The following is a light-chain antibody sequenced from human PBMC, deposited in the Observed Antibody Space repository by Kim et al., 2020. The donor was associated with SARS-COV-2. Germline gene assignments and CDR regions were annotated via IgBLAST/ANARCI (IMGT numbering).Light chain of an antibody. J-gene: IGLJ3*02. CDR1: SNNVGNQG. Sequence: RQTAPLTCTGNSNNVGNQGAAWLQQHQGQPPKLLSYRNNNRPSGISERLSASRSGNTASLTITGLQPEDEADYYCSAWDSSLNAWVFGGGTQLTVL. CDR3: SAWDSSLNAWV. V-gene: IGLV10-54*01. CDR2: RNN.